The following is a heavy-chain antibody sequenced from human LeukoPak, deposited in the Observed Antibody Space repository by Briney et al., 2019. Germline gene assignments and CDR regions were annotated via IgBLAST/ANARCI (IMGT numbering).Heavy chain of an antibody. CDR1: GGSISSYY. CDR2: IYYSGST. D-gene: IGHD2-2*02. J-gene: IGHJ4*02. Sequence: SETLSLTCTVSGGSISSYYWSWIRQPPGKGLEWIGYIYYSGSTNYNPSLKSRVTISVDTSKNQFSLKLSSVTAADTAVYYCARVPRYCSSTSCYKGWGCYFDYWGQGTLVTVSS. V-gene: IGHV4-59*01. CDR3: ARVPRYCSSTSCYKGWGCYFDY.